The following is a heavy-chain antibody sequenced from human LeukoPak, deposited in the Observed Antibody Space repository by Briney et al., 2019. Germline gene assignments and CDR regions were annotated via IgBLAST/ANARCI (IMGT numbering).Heavy chain of an antibody. Sequence: GGSLRLSCAASGFTFSSYAMSWVRQAPGKGLEWVSAISGSGGSTYYADSVKGRFTISRDNSKNMLYLQMNSLRAEDTAVYYCAKDLTMIVVVIDAFDIWGQGTMVTVSS. J-gene: IGHJ3*02. CDR2: ISGSGGST. CDR3: AKDLTMIVVVIDAFDI. D-gene: IGHD3-22*01. V-gene: IGHV3-23*01. CDR1: GFTFSSYA.